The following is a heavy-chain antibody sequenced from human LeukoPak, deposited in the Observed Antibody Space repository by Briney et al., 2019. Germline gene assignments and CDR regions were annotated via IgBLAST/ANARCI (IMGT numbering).Heavy chain of an antibody. CDR2: IYHSGST. D-gene: IGHD3-22*01. Sequence: SETLSLTCAVSGGSISSSNWWSWVRQPPGQGLEWIGEIYHSGSTNYNPSLKSRVTISVDTSKNQFSLKLSSVTAADTAVYYCARYYYDSSGYYAHFDYWGQGTLVTVSS. J-gene: IGHJ4*02. CDR3: ARYYYDSSGYYAHFDY. CDR1: GGSISSSNW. V-gene: IGHV4-4*02.